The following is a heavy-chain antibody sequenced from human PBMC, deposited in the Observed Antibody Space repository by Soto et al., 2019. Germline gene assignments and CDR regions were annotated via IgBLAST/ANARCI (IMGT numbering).Heavy chain of an antibody. V-gene: IGHV3-21*01. CDR3: VREGGGDSSGYLDYFDY. J-gene: IGHJ4*02. Sequence: EVQLVESGGGLVKPGGSLRLSCAASGFTFSSYSMNWVRQAPGKGLEWVSSISSSSSYIYYADSVKGRFTISRDNAKNSLYLQMNSLRAEDTAVYYCVREGGGDSSGYLDYFDYWGQGTLVTVSS. CDR1: GFTFSSYS. D-gene: IGHD3-22*01. CDR2: ISSSSSYI.